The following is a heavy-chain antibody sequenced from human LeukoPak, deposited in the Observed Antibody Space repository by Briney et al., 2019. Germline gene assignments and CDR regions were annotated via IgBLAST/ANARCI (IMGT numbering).Heavy chain of an antibody. D-gene: IGHD6-13*01. V-gene: IGHV4-59*01. J-gene: IGHJ6*02. CDR3: ATLYSIAHSSMDV. Sequence: SETLSLTCTVSGGSISSYYWSWIRQPPGKGLEWIGYIYYSGSTNYNPSLKSRVTISVDTSKNQFSLKLSSVTAADTAVYYCATLYSIAHSSMDVWGQGTTVTVSS. CDR1: GGSISSYY. CDR2: IYYSGST.